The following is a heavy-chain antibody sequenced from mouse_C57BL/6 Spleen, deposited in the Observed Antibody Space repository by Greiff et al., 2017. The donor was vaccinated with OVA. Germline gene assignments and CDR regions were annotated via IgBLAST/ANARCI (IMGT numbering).Heavy chain of an antibody. D-gene: IGHD2-3*01. CDR2: INYDGSST. J-gene: IGHJ1*03. Sequence: EVKLMESEGGLVQPGSSMKLSCTASGFTFSDYYMAWVRQVPEKGLEWVANINYDGSSTYYLDSLKSRFIISRDNATNILYLQMSSLKSEDTATYYCARADGYYGYFDVWGTGTTVTVSS. CDR3: ARADGYYGYFDV. CDR1: GFTFSDYY. V-gene: IGHV5-16*01.